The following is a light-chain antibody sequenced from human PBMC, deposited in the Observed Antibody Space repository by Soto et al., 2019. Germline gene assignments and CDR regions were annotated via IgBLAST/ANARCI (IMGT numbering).Light chain of an antibody. CDR2: EDK. CDR1: SGSIASNY. V-gene: IGLV6-57*03. Sequence: NFMLTQPHSVSESPGKTVTISCTRSSGSIASNYVQWYQQRPGSAPTTVMYEDKQRPSGVPDRFSGSIDSSSNSASLTISGLKTEDEADYYCQSYDSSNFWVFGGGTKVTVL. CDR3: QSYDSSNFWV. J-gene: IGLJ3*02.